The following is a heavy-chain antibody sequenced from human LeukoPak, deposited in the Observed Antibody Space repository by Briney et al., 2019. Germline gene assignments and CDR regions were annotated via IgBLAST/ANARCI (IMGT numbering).Heavy chain of an antibody. D-gene: IGHD1-26*01. CDR1: GYTFTTYG. V-gene: IGHV1-18*01. Sequence: ASVKVSCKASGYTFTTYGISWVRQAPGQGLEWMGWISAYNGNTNYAQKFQGRVTMTTDTSTSTVYMELRSLRSDDTAVYYCARGSEWELLFGFDYYGMDVWGQGTTVTVSS. CDR2: ISAYNGNT. J-gene: IGHJ6*02. CDR3: ARGSEWELLFGFDYYGMDV.